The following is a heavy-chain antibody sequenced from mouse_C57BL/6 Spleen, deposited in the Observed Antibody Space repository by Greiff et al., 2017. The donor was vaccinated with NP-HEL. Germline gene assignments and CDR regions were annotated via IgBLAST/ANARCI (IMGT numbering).Heavy chain of an antibody. V-gene: IGHV15-2*01. D-gene: IGHD2-1*01. CDR3: ARGYGNYSAWFAY. J-gene: IGHJ3*01. CDR1: DSEVFPIAY. Sequence: VKLQESGSELRSPGSSVKLSCKDFDSEVFPIAYMSWVRQKPGHGFEWIGGILPSIGRTIYGEKFEDKATLDADTLSNTAYLELNSLTSEDSAIYYCARGYGNYSAWFAYWGQGTLVTVSA. CDR2: ILPSIGRT.